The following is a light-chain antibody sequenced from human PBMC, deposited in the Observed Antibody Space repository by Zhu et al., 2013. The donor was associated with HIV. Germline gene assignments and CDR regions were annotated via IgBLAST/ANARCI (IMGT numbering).Light chain of an antibody. Sequence: SYVLTQPPAVSVAPGKTASITCGGNNIGSKSVHWYQQKPGQAPLLVVYGDSDRPSGIPERFSGSISGNTATLTISRVEAGDEADYYCQVWHSSSDHRVVFGGGTKLTVL. CDR2: GDS. CDR1: NIGSKS. V-gene: IGLV3-21*03. J-gene: IGLJ2*01. CDR3: QVWHSSSDHRVV.